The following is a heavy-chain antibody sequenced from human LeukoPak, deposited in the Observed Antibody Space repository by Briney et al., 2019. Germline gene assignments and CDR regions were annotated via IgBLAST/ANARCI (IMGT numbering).Heavy chain of an antibody. V-gene: IGHV4-61*01. J-gene: IGHJ4*02. Sequence: SETLSLTCNLSGVSVTSGSYYWSWIRQPPGKGLEWIGHIYYRGSTNYNPSLKSRVTISVDTSKIQFSLNLRSVVPADTAVYFCARGDGTSSFDYWGQGALVTVSS. CDR2: IYYRGST. CDR3: ARGDGTSSFDY. CDR1: GVSVTSGSYY. D-gene: IGHD6-6*01.